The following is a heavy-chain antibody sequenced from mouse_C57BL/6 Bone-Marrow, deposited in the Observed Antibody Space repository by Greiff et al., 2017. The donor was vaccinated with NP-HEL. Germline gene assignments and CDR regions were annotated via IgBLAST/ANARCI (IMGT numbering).Heavy chain of an antibody. CDR3: ARDAQWGYFDV. CDR2: SRNKANDYTT. Sequence: EVNVVESGGGLVQSGRSLRLSCATSGFTFSDFYMEWVRQAPGKGLEWIAASRNKANDYTTEYSASVKGRFIVSRDTSQSILYLQMNALRAEDTAIYCWARDAQWGYFDVWGTETTVTVSS. J-gene: IGHJ1*03. CDR1: GFTFSDFY. D-gene: IGHD1-3*01. V-gene: IGHV7-1*01.